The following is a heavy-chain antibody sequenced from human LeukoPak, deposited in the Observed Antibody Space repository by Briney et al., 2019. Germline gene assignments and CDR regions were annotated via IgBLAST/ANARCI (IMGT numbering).Heavy chain of an antibody. CDR2: IKQDGSEK. D-gene: IGHD6-13*01. Sequence: GGSLRLSCAASGFTFSSYWMSWVRQAPGKGLEWVANIKQDGSEKYYVDSVKGRFTISRDNAKNSLYLQMNSLRAEDTAVYYCAREGSSSWYSMGALDIWGQGTMVTVSS. CDR1: GFTFSSYW. V-gene: IGHV3-7*01. CDR3: AREGSSSWYSMGALDI. J-gene: IGHJ3*02.